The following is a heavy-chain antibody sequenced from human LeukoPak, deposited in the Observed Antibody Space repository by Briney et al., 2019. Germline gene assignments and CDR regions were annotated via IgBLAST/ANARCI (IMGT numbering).Heavy chain of an antibody. CDR3: ARDSRGRGNWFDP. CDR2: ISSSSSYI. V-gene: IGHV3-21*01. J-gene: IGHJ5*02. Sequence: GGSLRLSCAASGFTFSSYSMNWVRQAPGKGLEWVSSISSSSSYIYYADSVKGRFTISRDNAKSSLYLQMNSLRAEDTAVYYCARDSRGRGNWFDPWGQGTLVTVSS. D-gene: IGHD1-26*01. CDR1: GFTFSSYS.